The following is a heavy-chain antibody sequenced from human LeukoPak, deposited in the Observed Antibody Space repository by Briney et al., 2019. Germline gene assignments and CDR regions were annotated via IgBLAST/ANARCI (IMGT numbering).Heavy chain of an antibody. Sequence: GGSLRLSCAASGFTFSDYYMNWIRQAPGEGLEYIAYISQSGADVSYADSVKGRFTVSRDSAKNSVFLQMNSLTAEDTAVYYCASVARLLADWGQGTLVTVSS. J-gene: IGHJ4*02. CDR1: GFTFSDYY. D-gene: IGHD3-9*01. CDR2: ISQSGADV. CDR3: ASVARLLAD. V-gene: IGHV3-11*01.